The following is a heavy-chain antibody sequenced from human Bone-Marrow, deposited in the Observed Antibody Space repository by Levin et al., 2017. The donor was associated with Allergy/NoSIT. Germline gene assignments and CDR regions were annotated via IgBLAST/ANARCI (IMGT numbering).Heavy chain of an antibody. CDR3: ARGTYGSGSYYLSTNWFDP. Sequence: SETLSLTCAVSGGSISSGGYSWSWIRQPPGKGLEWIGYIYHSGSTYYNPSLKSRVTISVDRSKNQFSLKLSSVTAADTAVYYCARGTYGSGSYYLSTNWFDPWGQGTLVTVSS. D-gene: IGHD3-10*01. J-gene: IGHJ5*02. V-gene: IGHV4-30-2*01. CDR2: IYHSGST. CDR1: GGSISSGGYS.